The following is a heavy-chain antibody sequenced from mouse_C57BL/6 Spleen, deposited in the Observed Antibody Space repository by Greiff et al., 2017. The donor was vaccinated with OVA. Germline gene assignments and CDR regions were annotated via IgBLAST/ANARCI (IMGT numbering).Heavy chain of an antibody. J-gene: IGHJ1*03. CDR2: IDPSDSYT. D-gene: IGHD1-1*01. CDR1: GYTFTSYW. V-gene: IGHV1-50*01. Sequence: QVQLQQPGAELVKPGASVKLSCTASGYTFTSYWMQWVKQRPGQGLEWIGEIDPSDSYTNYTQKFKGKATLTVDTSSSTAYMQLSSLTSEDSAVYYGARPSLRNFDVWGTGTTVTVSS. CDR3: ARPSLRNFDV.